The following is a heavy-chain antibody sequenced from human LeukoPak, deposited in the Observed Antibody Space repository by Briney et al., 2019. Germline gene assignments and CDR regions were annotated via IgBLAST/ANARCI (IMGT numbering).Heavy chain of an antibody. CDR1: GGSISSYY. J-gene: IGHJ4*02. D-gene: IGHD3-16*01. Sequence: SETLSLTCTVSGGSISSYYWSWIRQPAGKGLEWIGRIYTSGSTNYNPSLKGRVTMSVDTSKNQFSLKLSSVTAADTAVYYCARPGGSRPQGGFDYWGPGTLVTVSS. V-gene: IGHV4-4*07. CDR3: ARPGGSRPQGGFDY. CDR2: IYTSGST.